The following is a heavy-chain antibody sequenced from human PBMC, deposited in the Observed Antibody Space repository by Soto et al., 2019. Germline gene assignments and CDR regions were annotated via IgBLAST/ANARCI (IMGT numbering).Heavy chain of an antibody. V-gene: IGHV4-39*01. CDR3: ARLWVGATHYYYYGMDV. J-gene: IGHJ6*02. CDR2: IYYSGST. D-gene: IGHD1-26*01. CDR1: GGSISSSSYY. Sequence: SETLSLTCTVSGGSISSSSYYWGWIRQPPGKGLEWIGSIYYSGSTYYNPSLKSRVTISVDTSKNQFSLKLSSVTAADTAVYYCARLWVGATHYYYYGMDVWGQGTTVTVSS.